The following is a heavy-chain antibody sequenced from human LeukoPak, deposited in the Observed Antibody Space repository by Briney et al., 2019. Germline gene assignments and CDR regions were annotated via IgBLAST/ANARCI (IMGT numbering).Heavy chain of an antibody. CDR3: ARENLPSKGHSSSSGDY. J-gene: IGHJ4*02. V-gene: IGHV1-69*05. D-gene: IGHD6-13*01. Sequence: SVRVSCKASGGTFSSYAISWVRQAPGQGLEWMGGIIPIFGTANYAQKFQGRVTITTDESTSTAYMELSSLRSEDTAVYYCARENLPSKGHSSSSGDYWGQGTLVTVSS. CDR1: GGTFSSYA. CDR2: IIPIFGTA.